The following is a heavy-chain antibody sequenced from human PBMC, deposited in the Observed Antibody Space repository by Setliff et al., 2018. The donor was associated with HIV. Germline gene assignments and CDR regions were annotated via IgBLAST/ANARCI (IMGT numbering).Heavy chain of an antibody. Sequence: SETLSLTCTVSGGSISRDSFYWGWFRQPPGEGLEWIGSIYYSGTTYYAPSLETRLTISVATSTNQFSLKLTSVPAADTAMYFCAGDGGYPSNWFDPWGQGILVTVSS. CDR3: AGDGGYPSNWFDP. D-gene: IGHD3-22*01. CDR2: IYYSGTT. CDR1: GGSISRDSFY. J-gene: IGHJ5*02. V-gene: IGHV4-39*02.